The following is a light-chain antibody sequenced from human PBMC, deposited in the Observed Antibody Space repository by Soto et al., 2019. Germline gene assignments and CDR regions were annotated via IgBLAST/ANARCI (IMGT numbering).Light chain of an antibody. J-gene: IGKJ2*01. CDR2: PAS. Sequence: DIQMTQSPSSLSASVGDRVTITCRASQSISSYLNWYQQEAGKAPKLLIYPASSLQSGVPSRFSGSGSGTDVTLTISSLQPEDFVIYSCQPTYTAPYIFGQGIELEI. V-gene: IGKV1-39*01. CDR1: QSISSY. CDR3: QPTYTAPYI.